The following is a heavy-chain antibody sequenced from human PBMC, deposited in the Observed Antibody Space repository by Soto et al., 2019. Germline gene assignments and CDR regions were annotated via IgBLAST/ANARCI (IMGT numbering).Heavy chain of an antibody. Sequence: SETLSLTCTVYGGSISSSSYYWGWIRQPPGKGLEWIGSIYYSGSTYYNPSLKSRVTISVDTSKNQFSLKLSSVTAADTAVYYCARQSLGSYFDYWGQGTPVTVSS. CDR2: IYYSGST. J-gene: IGHJ4*02. D-gene: IGHD3-16*01. CDR1: GGSISSSSYY. CDR3: ARQSLGSYFDY. V-gene: IGHV4-39*01.